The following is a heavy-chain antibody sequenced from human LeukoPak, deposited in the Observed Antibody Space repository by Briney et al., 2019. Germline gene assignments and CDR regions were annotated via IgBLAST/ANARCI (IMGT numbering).Heavy chain of an antibody. J-gene: IGHJ4*02. D-gene: IGHD6-19*01. Sequence: SETLSLTCIVTDGSISNYYWSWIRQPAGKGLEWIGRIYSSGSTNYNPSLESRVTMAVDTSRNQFSLRLSSVTAADTAVYYCARGMVAVAGNGFDYWGQGSLVTVSS. CDR2: IYSSGST. CDR1: DGSISNYY. V-gene: IGHV4-4*07. CDR3: ARGMVAVAGNGFDY.